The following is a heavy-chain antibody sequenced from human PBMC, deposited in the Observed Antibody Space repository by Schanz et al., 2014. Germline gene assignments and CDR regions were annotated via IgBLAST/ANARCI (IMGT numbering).Heavy chain of an antibody. V-gene: IGHV1-18*01. CDR2: ISVYNHNK. J-gene: IGHJ4*02. CDR1: GYIFINSG. D-gene: IGHD1-1*01. CDR3: ARDRRFVDRDDLYYFDS. Sequence: QIQLVQSGPEVKKPGATVKVSCKASGYIFINSGISWVRQAPGQGLEWMGWISVYNHNKEYDQKFQGRVTMSTDTSTSTAYMALTDLISDDTAVYYCARDRRFVDRDDLYYFDSWGQGPLGTVFS.